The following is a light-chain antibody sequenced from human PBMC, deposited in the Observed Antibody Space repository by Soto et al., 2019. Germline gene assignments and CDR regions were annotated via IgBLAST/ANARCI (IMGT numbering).Light chain of an antibody. CDR3: CSYAGSRTLV. V-gene: IGLV2-23*01. CDR2: EGN. Sequence: QSVLTQPASVSGSPGQSITISCTGTSSDLGTYNLVSWYQQHPGKAPKLMIYEGNQRPSGVSDRFSGSKSGTTASLTISGLQAEDEADYYCCSYAGSRTLVFGGGTKLTVL. J-gene: IGLJ2*01. CDR1: SSDLGTYNL.